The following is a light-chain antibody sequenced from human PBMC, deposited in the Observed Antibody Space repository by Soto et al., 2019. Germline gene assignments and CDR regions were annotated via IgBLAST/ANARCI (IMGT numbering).Light chain of an antibody. J-gene: IGLJ1*01. V-gene: IGLV1-36*01. CDR2: YDD. Sequence: QSFLTQPPSVSEAPRRRVTISCSGSSSNIGNNAVNWYQQLPGKAPKLLIYYDDLLPSGVSDRFSGSKSGTSASLAISGLQSEDEADYYCAAWDDSLNGLVSGTGTKVTVL. CDR1: SSNIGNNA. CDR3: AAWDDSLNGLV.